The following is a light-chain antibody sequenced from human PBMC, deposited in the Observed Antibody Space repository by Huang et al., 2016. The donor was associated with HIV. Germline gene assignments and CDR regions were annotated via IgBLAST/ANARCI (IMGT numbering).Light chain of an antibody. V-gene: IGKV3-11*01. J-gene: IGKJ5*01. Sequence: EIVLTQSPATLSLSPGERATLSCRASQSVSSYFAWYQQKPGQAPRLLIFEASNRATCSPARFSGSGSGTDFTLTITSLEPEDFAVYYCQQRRNWPEITFGQGTRLEIK. CDR3: QQRRNWPEIT. CDR2: EAS. CDR1: QSVSSY.